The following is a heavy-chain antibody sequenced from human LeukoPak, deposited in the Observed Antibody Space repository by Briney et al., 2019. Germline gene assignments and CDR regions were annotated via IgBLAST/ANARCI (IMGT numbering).Heavy chain of an antibody. CDR1: GYTFTGYY. CDR3: ARDRSGSYGGDY. V-gene: IGHV1-2*02. D-gene: IGHD1-26*01. CDR2: INPNSGGT. J-gene: IGHJ4*02. Sequence: ASVKVSCKASGYTFTGYYMHWVRQAPGQGLEWMGWINPNSGGTNYAQKFQGRVTMTRDTSISTAYMELSRLRSDDTAVYYCARDRSGSYGGDYWGQGTLVTVSS.